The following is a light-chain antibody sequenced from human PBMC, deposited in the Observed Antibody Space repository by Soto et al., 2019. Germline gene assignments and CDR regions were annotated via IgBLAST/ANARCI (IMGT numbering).Light chain of an antibody. V-gene: IGKV1-9*01. CDR3: QQFSSYPLP. CDR1: QDISSY. Sequence: DIHLTQSPSFLSASVGDRVTISCRASQDISSYLVWYQQKPGKAPKLLIYEASTLQSGVPSRFRGSGSGAEFTLPISSLQTEDVATYYCQQFSSYPLPFGGGTKVEIE. CDR2: EAS. J-gene: IGKJ4*01.